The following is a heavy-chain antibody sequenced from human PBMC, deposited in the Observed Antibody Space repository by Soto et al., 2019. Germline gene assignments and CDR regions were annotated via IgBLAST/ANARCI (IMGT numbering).Heavy chain of an antibody. CDR1: GFTFSSYA. CDR2: ISGSGGST. V-gene: IGHV3-23*01. CDR3: AKGSCSGGSCYHYGFDY. J-gene: IGHJ4*02. D-gene: IGHD2-15*01. Sequence: EVQLLESGGGLVQPGGSLRLSCAASGFTFSSYAMSWVRQAPGKGLEWVSAISGSGGSTYYADSVKGRFTISRDNSKNTLYLQMNRLRAEDTAVYYCAKGSCSGGSCYHYGFDYWGQGTLVTVSS.